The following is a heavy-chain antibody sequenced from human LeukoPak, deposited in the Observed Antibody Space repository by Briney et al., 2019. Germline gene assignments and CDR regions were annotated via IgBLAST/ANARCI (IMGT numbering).Heavy chain of an antibody. CDR2: IFYSGST. CDR3: ARTSTNWNGGYFDY. D-gene: IGHD1-20*01. Sequence: SETLSLTCTVSGGSISSGGYYWSWIRQRPGKGLEWIGYIFYSGSTYHNPSLKSRVTISVDTSKNQFSLNLSSVTDADTAVYYCARTSTNWNGGYFDYWGQGTLVTVSS. V-gene: IGHV4-31*03. J-gene: IGHJ4*02. CDR1: GGSISSGGYY.